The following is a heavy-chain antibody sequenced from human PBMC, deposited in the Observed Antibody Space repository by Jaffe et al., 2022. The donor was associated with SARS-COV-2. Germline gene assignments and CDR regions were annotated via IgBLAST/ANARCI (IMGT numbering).Heavy chain of an antibody. J-gene: IGHJ6*03. D-gene: IGHD2-21*01. CDR1: GYSFSNYW. CDR2: IYPGDSDT. CDR3: ARHVEAYNYYYYYYMDV. V-gene: IGHV5-51*01. Sequence: EVQLVQSGAEVKKPGESLKISCKGSGYSFSNYWIGWVRQMPGKGLEWLGIIYPGDSDTRYSPSFQGQVTISADKSISTAYLQWSSLKASDTAMYYCARHVEAYNYYYYYYMDVWGKGTTVTVFS.